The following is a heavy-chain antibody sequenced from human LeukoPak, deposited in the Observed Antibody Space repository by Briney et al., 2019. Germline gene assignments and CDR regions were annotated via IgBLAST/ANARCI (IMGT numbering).Heavy chain of an antibody. CDR2: IRYDGSNK. V-gene: IGHV3-30*02. CDR1: GFSFSSYG. Sequence: PWGSLRPSCGASGFSFSSYGMNWVRQAPGKGLEWVAFIRYDGSNKYYADSVKGRFTISRDDSKNTLYLQMNSLRPEDTAVYYCAKDHRYCSGGSCYGADYWGQGTLVTVSS. D-gene: IGHD2-15*01. J-gene: IGHJ4*02. CDR3: AKDHRYCSGGSCYGADY.